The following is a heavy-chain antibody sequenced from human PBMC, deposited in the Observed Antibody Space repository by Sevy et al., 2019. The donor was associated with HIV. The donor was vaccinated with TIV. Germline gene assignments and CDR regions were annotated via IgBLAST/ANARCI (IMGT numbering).Heavy chain of an antibody. CDR1: EFTFSNYA. J-gene: IGHJ6*02. D-gene: IGHD1-26*01. CDR2: ISGSGGST. Sequence: GGSLRLSCAASEFTFSNYAMSWVRQAPGKGLEWVSAISGSGGSTYYADSVKGRFTISRDNSKNTLYLQMNSLRGEDTAVYYCAKVVAEGLRKEWQLLLYYYGMDVWGQGTTVTVSS. CDR3: AKVVAEGLRKEWQLLLYYYGMDV. V-gene: IGHV3-23*01.